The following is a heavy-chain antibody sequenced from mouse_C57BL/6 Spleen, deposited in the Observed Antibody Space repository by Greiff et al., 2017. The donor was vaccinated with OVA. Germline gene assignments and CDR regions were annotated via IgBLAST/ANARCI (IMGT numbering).Heavy chain of an antibody. V-gene: IGHV1-15*01. J-gene: IGHJ4*01. CDR1: GYTFTDYE. D-gene: IGHD1-1*01. CDR2: IDPETGGT. CDR3: TRGGTTVVVEDYAMDY. Sequence: VKLLESGAELVRPGASVTLSCKASGYTFTDYEMHWVKQTPVHGLEWIGAIDPETGGTAYNQKFKGKAILTADKSSSTAYMELRSLTSEDSAVYYCTRGGTTVVVEDYAMDYWGQGTSVTVSS.